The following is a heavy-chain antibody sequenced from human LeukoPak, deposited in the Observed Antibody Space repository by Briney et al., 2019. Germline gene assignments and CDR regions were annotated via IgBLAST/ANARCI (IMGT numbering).Heavy chain of an antibody. D-gene: IGHD6-19*01. V-gene: IGHV3-23*01. Sequence: GGSLRLSCAASGFTFSSYAMSGFRQAPGKGLKWVSAISGSGGSTYYADSVKGRFTISRDNSKNTLYLQMNSLRAEDTAVYYCASLPVVGPRAPFDYWGQGTLVTVSS. CDR3: ASLPVVGPRAPFDY. CDR1: GFTFSSYA. CDR2: ISGSGGST. J-gene: IGHJ4*02.